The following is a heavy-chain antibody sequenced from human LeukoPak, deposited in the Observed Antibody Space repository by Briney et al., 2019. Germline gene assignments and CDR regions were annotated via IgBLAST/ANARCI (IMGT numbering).Heavy chain of an antibody. D-gene: IGHD6-13*01. V-gene: IGHV6-1*01. CDR2: TYYRSKWYN. CDR3: ARAGSWPAEYFQH. Sequence: SQTPSLTCDISGDSVSSNSAAWNWIRQSPSRGLEWLGRTYYRSKWYNDYAVFVKSRITINSDTSKNQFSLQLNSVTPEDTAVYYCARAGSWPAEYFQHWGQGTLVTVSS. CDR1: GDSVSSNSAA. J-gene: IGHJ1*01.